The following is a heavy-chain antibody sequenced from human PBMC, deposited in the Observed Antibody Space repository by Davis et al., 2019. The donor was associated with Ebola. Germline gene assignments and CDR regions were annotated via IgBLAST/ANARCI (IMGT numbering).Heavy chain of an antibody. CDR2: INHSGST. D-gene: IGHD3-22*01. V-gene: IGHV4-34*01. Sequence: GSLRLSCAASGFTFSSYWMHWIRQPPGKGLEWIGEINHSGSTNYNPSLKSRVTISVDTSKNQFSLKLSSVTAADTAVYYCARAVLYYYDSSGYYYVPHFDYWGQGTLVTVSS. CDR1: GFTFSSYW. J-gene: IGHJ4*02. CDR3: ARAVLYYYDSSGYYYVPHFDY.